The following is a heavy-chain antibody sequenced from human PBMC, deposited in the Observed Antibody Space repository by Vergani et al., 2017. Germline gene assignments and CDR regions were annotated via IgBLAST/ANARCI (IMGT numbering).Heavy chain of an antibody. CDR1: GYTLTELS. V-gene: IGHV1-24*01. Sequence: QVQLVQSGAEVKKPGASVKVSCKVSGYTLTELSMHWVRQAPGKGLEWMGGFDPEDGETIYAQKFQGRVTITADESTSTAYMELSSLRSEDTAVYYCARDRPGTTRFDYWGQGTLVTVSS. CDR3: ARDRPGTTRFDY. CDR2: FDPEDGET. D-gene: IGHD1-7*01. J-gene: IGHJ4*02.